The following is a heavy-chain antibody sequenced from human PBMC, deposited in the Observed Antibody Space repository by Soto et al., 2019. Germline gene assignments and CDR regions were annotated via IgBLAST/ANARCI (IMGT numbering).Heavy chain of an antibody. CDR3: AMTRLYDTGTNDYHRDALDI. J-gene: IGHJ3*02. Sequence: VQLLESGGGMVEPRGSLKLSCAASGFSFGTYVMNWVRQAPGKGLEWVSGISGSGGRVYSADSVKGRFTISRDNSRNKLYLQMNSLRAEDTAIYYCAMTRLYDTGTNDYHRDALDIWGQGTQVTVSS. V-gene: IGHV3-23*01. CDR1: GFSFGTYV. CDR2: ISGSGGRV. D-gene: IGHD3-22*01.